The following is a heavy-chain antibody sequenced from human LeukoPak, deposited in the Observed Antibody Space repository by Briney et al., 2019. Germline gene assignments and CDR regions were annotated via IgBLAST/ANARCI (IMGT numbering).Heavy chain of an antibody. D-gene: IGHD1-1*01. CDR1: GYSFTSYW. V-gene: IGHV5-51*01. CDR3: ARRLTWKLDSDAFDV. Sequence: GESLKISCKGSGYSFTSYWIGWVRQMPGKGLEWMGIIYPGDSDTRYSPSFQGQVNISADRSMRTAYLQWSSLKASDSAIYYCARRLTWKLDSDAFDVWGLGTMVTVSA. J-gene: IGHJ3*01. CDR2: IYPGDSDT.